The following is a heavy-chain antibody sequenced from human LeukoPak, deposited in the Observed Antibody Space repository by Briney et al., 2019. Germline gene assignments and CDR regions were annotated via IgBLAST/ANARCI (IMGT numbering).Heavy chain of an antibody. CDR3: ASKITVTIDY. CDR2: IYYSGST. CDR1: GGSISSSSYY. J-gene: IGHJ4*02. Sequence: SETLSLTCTVSGGSISSSSYYWGWIRQPPGKGLEWIGSIYYSGSTYYNPSLKSRVTISVDTSKNQFSLKLSSVTAADTAVYHCASKITVTIDYWGQGTLVTVSS. V-gene: IGHV4-39*01. D-gene: IGHD4-17*01.